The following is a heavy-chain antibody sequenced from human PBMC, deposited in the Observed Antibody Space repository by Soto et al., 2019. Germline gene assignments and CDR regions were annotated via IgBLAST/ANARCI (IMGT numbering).Heavy chain of an antibody. CDR2: IYWDDDK. CDR1: GFSLSTSGVG. Sequence: QITLKESGPTLVKPTQTLTLTCTFSGFSLSTSGVGVGWIRQPPGKALEWLALIYWDDDKRYSPSLKSRLTITKDTSKNQVVLTMTNMDPVDTATYYCAHSPSITMVRGPHPDDAFDIWGQGTMVTVSS. V-gene: IGHV2-5*02. D-gene: IGHD3-10*01. CDR3: AHSPSITMVRGPHPDDAFDI. J-gene: IGHJ3*02.